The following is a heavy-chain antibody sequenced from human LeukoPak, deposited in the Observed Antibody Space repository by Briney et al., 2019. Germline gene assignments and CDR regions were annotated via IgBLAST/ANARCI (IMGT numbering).Heavy chain of an antibody. J-gene: IGHJ6*03. V-gene: IGHV3-21*01. Sequence: GGSLRLSCAASGFTFSSYSMNWVRQAPGKGLEWVSSISSSSSYIYYADSVKGRFTISRDNSKNTLYLQMNSLRAEDTAVYYCAKDPLMDVWGKGTTVTISS. CDR1: GFTFSSYS. CDR2: ISSSSSYI. CDR3: AKDPLMDV.